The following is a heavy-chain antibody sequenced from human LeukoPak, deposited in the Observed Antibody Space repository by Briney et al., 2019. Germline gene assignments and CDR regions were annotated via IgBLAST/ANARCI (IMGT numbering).Heavy chain of an antibody. CDR3: ARDSTYYYDSGSSGPHYFDN. CDR2: ISSGGTDE. D-gene: IGHD3-10*01. Sequence: PGRSLRLSCAASGFTFSTYAMHWVRQAPGKGLEWVSLISSGGTDEYYADSVKGRFIISRDSSKNTLYLQLNSLRAEDTAVYYCARDSTYYYDSGSSGPHYFDNWGQGTLVTVSS. V-gene: IGHV3-30*01. J-gene: IGHJ4*02. CDR1: GFTFSTYA.